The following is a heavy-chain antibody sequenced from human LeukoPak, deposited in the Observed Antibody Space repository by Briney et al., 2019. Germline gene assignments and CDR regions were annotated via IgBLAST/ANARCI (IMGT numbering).Heavy chain of an antibody. V-gene: IGHV1-18*01. J-gene: IGHJ5*02. D-gene: IGHD3-10*01. CDR1: GYTFTSYD. CDR3: ARFSDRVRGVIPYPHWFDP. Sequence: GASVKVSCKASGYTFTSYDISWVRQAPGQGLEWMGWISAYNGNTNYAQKLQGRVTMTTDTSTSTAYMELRSLRSDDTAVYYCARFSDRVRGVIPYPHWFDPWGQGTLVTVSS. CDR2: ISAYNGNT.